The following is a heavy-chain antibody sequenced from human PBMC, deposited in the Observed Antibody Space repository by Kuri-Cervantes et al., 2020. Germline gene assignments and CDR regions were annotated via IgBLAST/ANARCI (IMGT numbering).Heavy chain of an antibody. CDR1: GFTFSSYS. CDR2: ISSSSSYI. Sequence: GGSLRLSYAASGFTFSSYSMNWVRQAPGKGLEWVSSISSSSSYIYYADSVKGRFTISRDNAKDSLYLQMNSLRAEDTAVYYCAREKDSGSYPFDYWGQGTLVTVSS. J-gene: IGHJ4*02. V-gene: IGHV3-21*03. D-gene: IGHD1-26*01. CDR3: AREKDSGSYPFDY.